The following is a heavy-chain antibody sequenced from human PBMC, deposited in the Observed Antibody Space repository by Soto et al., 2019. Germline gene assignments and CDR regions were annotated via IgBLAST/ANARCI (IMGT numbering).Heavy chain of an antibody. Sequence: SETLSLTCTVSGGSISSGGYYWSWIRQHPGKGLEWIGYIYYSGSTYYNPSLKSRVTISVDTPKNQFSLKLSSVTAADTAVYYCARANYYDSSGYFYYYYYGMDVWGQGTTVTVSS. D-gene: IGHD3-22*01. CDR2: IYYSGST. V-gene: IGHV4-31*03. CDR1: GGSISSGGYY. CDR3: ARANYYDSSGYFYYYYYGMDV. J-gene: IGHJ6*02.